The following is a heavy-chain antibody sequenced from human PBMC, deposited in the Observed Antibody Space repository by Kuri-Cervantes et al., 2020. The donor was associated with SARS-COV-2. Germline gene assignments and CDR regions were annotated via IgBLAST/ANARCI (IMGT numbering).Heavy chain of an antibody. J-gene: IGHJ4*02. D-gene: IGHD3-22*01. CDR1: GFTFSNAW. Sequence: GESLKISCAASGFTFSNAWMSWVRQAPGKGLEWVGRIKSKTDGGTTGYAAPVKGRFTISRDDSKNTLYLQMNSLKTEDTAVYYCTTELRYYYDSSGYQFDYWGQGTLVTVSS. CDR2: IKSKTDGGTT. V-gene: IGHV3-15*01. CDR3: TTELRYYYDSSGYQFDY.